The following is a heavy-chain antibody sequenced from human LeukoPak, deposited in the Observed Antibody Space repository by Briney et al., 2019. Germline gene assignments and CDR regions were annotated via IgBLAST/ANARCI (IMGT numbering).Heavy chain of an antibody. J-gene: IGHJ4*02. V-gene: IGHV3-23*01. Sequence: PGGSLGLSCAASGFTFSTSGMTWVRQAPGKGLDWVSIISGSGGTPYYTDSVKGRFTISRDNSKNTLYLQMNSLRAEDTAVYYCAKTRGISISGVVPLCDYWGQGTLVTVSS. CDR1: GFTFSTSG. CDR2: ISGSGGTP. CDR3: AKTRGISISGVVPLCDY. D-gene: IGHD3-3*01.